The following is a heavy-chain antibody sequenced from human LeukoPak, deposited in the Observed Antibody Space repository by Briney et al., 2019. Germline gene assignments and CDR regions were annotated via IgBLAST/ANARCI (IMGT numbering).Heavy chain of an antibody. CDR3: ARDKSSIAAAATSYYYGMDV. CDR1: GFTFSDYY. V-gene: IGHV3-11*06. D-gene: IGHD6-13*01. J-gene: IGHJ6*02. Sequence: PGGSLRLSCAASGFTFSDYYMSWIRQAPGKGLEWVSYISSSSSYTNYADSVKGRFTISRDNAKNSLYLQMNSLRAEDTAVYYCARDKSSIAAAATSYYYGMDVWGQGTTVTVSS. CDR2: ISSSSSYT.